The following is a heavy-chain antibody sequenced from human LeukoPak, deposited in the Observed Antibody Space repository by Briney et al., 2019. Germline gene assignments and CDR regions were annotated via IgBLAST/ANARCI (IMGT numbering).Heavy chain of an antibody. D-gene: IGHD2-15*01. CDR1: GVTFSHYS. J-gene: IGHJ4*02. CDR3: ALRRGGCSGGTCYQYFDY. Sequence: GVSLRLSCAASGVTFSHYSVNWVRQAPGKGLEWVSYISSSSDTIYYADSVKGRFTISRDNAKNSLYLQMNSLRAEDTAVYYCALRRGGCSGGTCYQYFDYWGQGTLVTVSS. CDR2: ISSSSDTI. V-gene: IGHV3-48*01.